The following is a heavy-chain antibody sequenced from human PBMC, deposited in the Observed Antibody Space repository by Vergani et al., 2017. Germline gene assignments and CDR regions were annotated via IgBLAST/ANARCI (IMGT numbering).Heavy chain of an antibody. Sequence: QVQLVESGGGVVQPGRSLRLSCAASGFTFSSYGMHWVRQAPGKGLEWVAVISYDGSKKYYADSVTGRFTISRDNSKNPLYLQMNSLMAEDTAVYYCAKVXPWPGYDISGYLDAFDIWGQGTMVTVSS. J-gene: IGHJ3*02. CDR2: ISYDGSKK. CDR3: AKVXPWPGYDISGYLDAFDI. V-gene: IGHV3-30*18. CDR1: GFTFSSYG. D-gene: IGHD3-22*01.